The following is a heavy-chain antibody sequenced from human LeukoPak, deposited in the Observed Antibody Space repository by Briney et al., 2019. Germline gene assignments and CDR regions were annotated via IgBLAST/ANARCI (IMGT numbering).Heavy chain of an antibody. J-gene: IGHJ4*02. V-gene: IGHV1-2*02. CDR1: GYTFTGYY. CDR2: INPNSGGT. Sequence: ASVKVSCKSSGYTFTGYYMHWVRQAPGQGLEWMGWINPNSGGTNYAQKFQGRVTMTRDTSISTAYMEVSRLTSYDTAVFYCAREGSGYPYWGQGTLVTVSS. CDR3: AREGSGYPY. D-gene: IGHD5-12*01.